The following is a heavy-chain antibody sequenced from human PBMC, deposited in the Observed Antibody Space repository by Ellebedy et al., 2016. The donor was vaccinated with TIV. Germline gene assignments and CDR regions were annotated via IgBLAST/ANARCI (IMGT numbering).Heavy chain of an antibody. CDR1: GGSISSYY. CDR3: ARDSIGFGEVY. D-gene: IGHD3-10*01. V-gene: IGHV3-21*01. CDR2: ISGSRTYI. J-gene: IGHJ4*02. Sequence: PSETLSLTCTVSGGSISSYYWSWVRQAPGKGLEWVSSISGSRTYIYYTDSVKGRFTVSRDNAKNSLYLQMNSLRAEDTAVYYCARDSIGFGEVYWGQGTLVTVSS.